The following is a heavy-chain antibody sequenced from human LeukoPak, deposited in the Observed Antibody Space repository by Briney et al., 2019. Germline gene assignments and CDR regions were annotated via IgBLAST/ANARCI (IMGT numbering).Heavy chain of an antibody. D-gene: IGHD2-2*01. Sequence: GGSLRLSCAASGFTFSSYAMHWVRQAPGKGLEWVAVISYDGSNKYYADSVKGRFTISRDNSKNTLYLQMNSLRAEDTAVYYCARVRVVPAATIDYWGQGTLVTVSS. CDR1: GFTFSSYA. CDR3: ARVRVVPAATIDY. CDR2: ISYDGSNK. V-gene: IGHV3-30-3*01. J-gene: IGHJ4*02.